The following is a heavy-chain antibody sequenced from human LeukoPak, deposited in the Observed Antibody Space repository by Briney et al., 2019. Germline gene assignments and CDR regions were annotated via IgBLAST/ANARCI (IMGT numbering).Heavy chain of an antibody. Sequence: GRSLRLSCAASGFTFDDYAMHWVRQAPGKGLEWVSGISWDSGSIGYADSVKGRFTISRDNAKNSLYLQMNSLRAEDMAVYFCVRDLMGSGSTTAYLHHWGQGTLVTVSS. CDR1: GFTFDDYA. J-gene: IGHJ1*01. D-gene: IGHD1-1*01. CDR3: VRDLMGSGSTTAYLHH. V-gene: IGHV3-9*03. CDR2: ISWDSGSI.